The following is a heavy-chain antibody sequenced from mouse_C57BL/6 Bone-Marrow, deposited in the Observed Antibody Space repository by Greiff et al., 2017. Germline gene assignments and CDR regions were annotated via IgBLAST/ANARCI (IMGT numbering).Heavy chain of an antibody. Sequence: QVQLQQPGAELVKPGASVTMSCTASGYTFTSYWITWVKQRPGQGLEWIGDIYPGSGSTTYHEKFKSKATLTVATSSSTAYMQLSSLTSEDSAVYYCARLMYYWGQGTTLTVSS. CDR1: GYTFTSYW. CDR2: IYPGSGST. J-gene: IGHJ2*01. V-gene: IGHV1-55*01. CDR3: ARLMYY.